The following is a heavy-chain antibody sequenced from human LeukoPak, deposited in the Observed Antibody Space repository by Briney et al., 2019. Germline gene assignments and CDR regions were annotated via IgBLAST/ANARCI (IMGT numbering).Heavy chain of an antibody. CDR3: ARDHVGSGSYSSGERIY. CDR1: GYTFSGYY. CDR2: INPNSGAT. D-gene: IGHD1-26*01. V-gene: IGHV1-2*02. Sequence: ASVKVSCKASGYTFSGYYIHWVRQAPGQGLEWMGWINPNSGATNYAQKFQGRVTITRDTSISTAYMELRRLKSDDTAVYYCARDHVGSGSYSSGERIYWGQGTLVTVSS. J-gene: IGHJ4*02.